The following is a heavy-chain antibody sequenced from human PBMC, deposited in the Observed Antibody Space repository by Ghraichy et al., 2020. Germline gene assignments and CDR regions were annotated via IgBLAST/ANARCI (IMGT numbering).Heavy chain of an antibody. CDR1: GFIFSSHW. Sequence: GGSLRLSCEASGFIFSSHWITWVRQAPGKGLEWVANIKPDGSEKYYVDSVEGRFTISRDNAQNSVSLQMNRLRADDTAVYYCAGDFGGGDCWGQGTMVTVSS. V-gene: IGHV3-7*04. D-gene: IGHD3-16*01. CDR2: IKPDGSEK. CDR3: AGDFGGGDC. J-gene: IGHJ4*02.